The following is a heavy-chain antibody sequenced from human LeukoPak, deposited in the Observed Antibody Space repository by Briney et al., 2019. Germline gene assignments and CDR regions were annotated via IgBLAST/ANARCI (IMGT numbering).Heavy chain of an antibody. CDR1: GLIFIIYA. D-gene: IGHD6-13*01. CDR2: IGGSGGTT. Sequence: GGSLRLSYAASGLIFIIYAISAVRQAPGKGLEWVSAIGGSGGTTYYADSVKGRFTISRDNSKNTLYLQMNSLRAEDTAVYYFSKDSRVYSPRWLNYMDVWGKGTTVTVSS. V-gene: IGHV3-23*01. CDR3: SKDSRVYSPRWLNYMDV. J-gene: IGHJ6*03.